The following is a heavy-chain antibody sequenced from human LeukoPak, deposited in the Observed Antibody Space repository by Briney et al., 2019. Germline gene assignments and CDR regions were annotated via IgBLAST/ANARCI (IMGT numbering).Heavy chain of an antibody. J-gene: IGHJ4*02. CDR1: GGSFSGYY. CDR2: IHYSGST. V-gene: IGHV4-34*01. D-gene: IGHD6-19*01. CDR3: ARSVQWLSFDY. Sequence: SETLSLTCAVYGGSFSGYYWSWIRQPPGKGLEWIGSIHYSGSTYYNPSLKSRVTISVDTSKNQFSLKLSSVTAADTAVYYCARSVQWLSFDYWGQGTLVTVSS.